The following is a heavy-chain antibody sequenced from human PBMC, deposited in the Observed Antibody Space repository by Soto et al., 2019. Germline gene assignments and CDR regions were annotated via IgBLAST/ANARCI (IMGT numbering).Heavy chain of an antibody. CDR1: GFSFRSYS. D-gene: IGHD3-10*01. CDR3: SSEPSGVTATINAAY. V-gene: IGHV3-21*01. CDR2: ISSSSTYI. J-gene: IGHJ4*01. Sequence: PMWSVILTCASSGFSFRSYSINWVRQAPGKGLEWVSSISSSSTYIYYADSVKGRFTISRDNAKNSVYLQMNSLRAEDTAVYYFSSEPSGVTATINAAYWRPGSKVTVSS.